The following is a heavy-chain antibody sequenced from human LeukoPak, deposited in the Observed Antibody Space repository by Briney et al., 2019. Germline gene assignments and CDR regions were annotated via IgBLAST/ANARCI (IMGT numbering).Heavy chain of an antibody. J-gene: IGHJ5*02. CDR3: ARDNSVGDNAWWFDP. V-gene: IGHV1-46*01. Sequence: SVKVSCKASGYTSTSYYMHWVRQAPGQGLEWMGLINPTGGSTGYAQKFQGRVTMTRNMSTSTDYMELSNLRSEDTAIYYCARDNSVGDNAWWFDPWGQGTLVTVSS. D-gene: IGHD1-26*01. CDR2: INPTGGST. CDR1: GYTSTSYY.